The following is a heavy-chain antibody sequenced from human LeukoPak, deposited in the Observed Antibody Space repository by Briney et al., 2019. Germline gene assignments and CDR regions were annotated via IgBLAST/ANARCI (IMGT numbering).Heavy chain of an antibody. CDR3: ARDAAAAVRSHFGY. V-gene: IGHV3-21*01. CDR1: GFTFSNYN. J-gene: IGHJ4*02. D-gene: IGHD6-13*01. Sequence: GGSLRPSCAASGFTFSNYNMNWVRQAPGKGLEWVSYISSSSSYIYYADSVKGRFTISRDNAKNSLYLQMNSLRAEDTAVYYCARDAAAAVRSHFGYWGQGTLVTVSS. CDR2: ISSSSSYI.